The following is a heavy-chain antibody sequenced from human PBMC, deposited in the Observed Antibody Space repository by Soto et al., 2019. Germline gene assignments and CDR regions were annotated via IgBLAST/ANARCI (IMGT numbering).Heavy chain of an antibody. Sequence: GGSLRLSCAASGFTFDDYAMSWVRQAPGKGLEWVSAISGSGGSTYYADSVKGRFTISRDNSKNTLYLQMNSLRAEDTAVYYCAKPALAPWYYGMDVWGQGTTVTVSS. CDR2: ISGSGGST. CDR3: AKPALAPWYYGMDV. J-gene: IGHJ6*02. CDR1: GFTFDDYA. V-gene: IGHV3-23*01.